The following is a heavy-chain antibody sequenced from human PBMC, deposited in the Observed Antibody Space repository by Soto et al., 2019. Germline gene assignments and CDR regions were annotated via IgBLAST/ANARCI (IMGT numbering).Heavy chain of an antibody. D-gene: IGHD5-12*01. CDR1: GYTFTSYG. CDR3: AKDLIPYSGYAPTGY. J-gene: IGHJ4*02. Sequence: ASVKVSCKASGYTFTSYGISWVRQAPGQGLEWMGWISAYNGNTNYAQKLQGRVTMTTDTSTSTAYMELRSLRSDDTAVYYCAKDLIPYSGYAPTGYWGQGTLVTVSS. V-gene: IGHV1-18*01. CDR2: ISAYNGNT.